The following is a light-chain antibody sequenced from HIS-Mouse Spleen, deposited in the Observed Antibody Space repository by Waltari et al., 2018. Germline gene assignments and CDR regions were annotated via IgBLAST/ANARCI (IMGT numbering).Light chain of an antibody. Sequence: QSALTQPTSVSGSPGQSITISCTGTSRDVGLYNLFSWYPQHPGKAPKLMIYEGSKRPSGVSNRFSGSKSGNTASLTISGLQAEDEADYYCCSYAGSSTYVFGTGTKVTVL. CDR2: EGS. CDR1: SRDVGLYNL. V-gene: IGLV2-23*01. J-gene: IGLJ1*01. CDR3: CSYAGSSTYV.